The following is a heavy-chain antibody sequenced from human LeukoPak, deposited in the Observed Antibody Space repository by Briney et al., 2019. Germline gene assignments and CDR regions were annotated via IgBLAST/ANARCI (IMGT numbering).Heavy chain of an antibody. J-gene: IGHJ4*02. D-gene: IGHD6-6*01. Sequence: GVSLRLSCAASGFTFNRYWMSWVRQAPGKGLEWVANIKQDGSVKYYVDSVKGRFTISRDNAKNSLYLQMNSLRGEDTAVYYCARTPYSSSTFDYWGQGTLVTVSS. CDR1: GFTFNRYW. CDR2: IKQDGSVK. V-gene: IGHV3-7*01. CDR3: ARTPYSSSTFDY.